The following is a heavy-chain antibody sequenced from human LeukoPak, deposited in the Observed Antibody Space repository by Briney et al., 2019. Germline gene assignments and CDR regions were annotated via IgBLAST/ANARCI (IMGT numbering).Heavy chain of an antibody. CDR2: IRYDGSNK. V-gene: IGHV3-30*02. J-gene: IGHJ6*02. D-gene: IGHD3-10*01. CDR3: AKDSVERFGELFSYHYYYGMDV. CDR1: GFTFSSYG. Sequence: GGSLRLSCAASGFTFSSYGMHWVRQAPGKGLEWVAFIRYDGSNKYYADSVKGRFTISRDNSKNTLYLQMNSLRAEDTAVYYCAKDSVERFGELFSYHYYYGMDVWGQGTTVTVSS.